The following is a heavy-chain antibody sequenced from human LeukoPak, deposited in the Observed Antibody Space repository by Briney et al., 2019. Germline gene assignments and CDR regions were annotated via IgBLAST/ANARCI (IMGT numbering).Heavy chain of an antibody. CDR3: AKDLGSSSWYGDRFDY. Sequence: GGSLRLSCAASGFTFSSYSMNWVRQAPGKGLEWVSSISSSSSYIYYADSAKGRFTISRDNAKNSLYLQMNSLRAEDTAVYYCAKDLGSSSWYGDRFDYWGQGTLVTVSS. V-gene: IGHV3-21*01. D-gene: IGHD6-13*01. CDR2: ISSSSSYI. J-gene: IGHJ4*02. CDR1: GFTFSSYS.